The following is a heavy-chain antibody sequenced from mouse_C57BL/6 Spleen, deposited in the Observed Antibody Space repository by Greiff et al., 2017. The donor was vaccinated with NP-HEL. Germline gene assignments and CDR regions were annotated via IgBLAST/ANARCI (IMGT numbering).Heavy chain of an antibody. J-gene: IGHJ2*01. CDR2: IDPENGDT. CDR3: ARNGYYGSSLGY. V-gene: IGHV14-4*01. D-gene: IGHD1-1*01. Sequence: VQLQQSGAELVRPGASVKLSCTASGFNIKDDYMHWVKQRPEQGLEWIGWIDPENGDTEYASKFQGKATITADTSSNTAYLQLSSLTSEDSAVYYCARNGYYGSSLGYWGQGTTLTVSS. CDR1: GFNIKDDY.